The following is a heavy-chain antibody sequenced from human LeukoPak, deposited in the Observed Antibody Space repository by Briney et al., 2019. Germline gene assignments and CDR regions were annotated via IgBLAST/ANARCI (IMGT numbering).Heavy chain of an antibody. D-gene: IGHD3-10*02. J-gene: IGHJ6*04. CDR2: ISSSGSNT. CDR1: GFTFSDYY. Sequence: GGSLRLSCAASGFTFSDYYMSWIRQAPGKGLEWVSYISSSGSNTYYADSVKGRFTISRDNAKNLLYLQMNSLRAEDTAVYYCAELGITMIGGVWGKGTTVTISS. V-gene: IGHV3-11*04. CDR3: AELGITMIGGV.